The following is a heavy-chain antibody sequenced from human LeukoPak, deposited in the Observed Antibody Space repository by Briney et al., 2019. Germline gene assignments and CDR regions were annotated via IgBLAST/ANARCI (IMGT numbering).Heavy chain of an antibody. V-gene: IGHV4-59*08. Sequence: SETLSLTCTVSGASISNYYWSWIRQPPGKGLECIGYVSYSGRTNHNPSLKSRVTISADTSKNQFSLKLTSVTAADTAVYYCARVPARSRFDYWGQGTLVTVSS. J-gene: IGHJ4*02. CDR2: VSYSGRT. CDR1: GASISNYY. D-gene: IGHD2-15*01. CDR3: ARVPARSRFDY.